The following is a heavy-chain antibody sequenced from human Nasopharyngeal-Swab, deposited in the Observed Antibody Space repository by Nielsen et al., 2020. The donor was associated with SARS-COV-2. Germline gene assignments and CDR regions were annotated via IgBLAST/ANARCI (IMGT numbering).Heavy chain of an antibody. CDR3: AREIVVVPAARRTYFDY. CDR2: IYYSGST. J-gene: IGHJ4*02. D-gene: IGHD2-2*01. Sequence: SETLSLTCTVSGGSISSSSYYWGWIRQPPGKGLEWIGSIYYSGSTYYNPSLKSRVTISVDTSKIQFSLKLSSVTAADTAVYYCAREIVVVPAARRTYFDYWGQGTLVTVSS. V-gene: IGHV4-39*01. CDR1: GGSISSSSYY.